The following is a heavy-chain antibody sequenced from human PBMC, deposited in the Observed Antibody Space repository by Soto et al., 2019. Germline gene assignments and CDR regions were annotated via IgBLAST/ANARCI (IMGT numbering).Heavy chain of an antibody. CDR1: GGSFSGYS. J-gene: IGHJ6*02. D-gene: IGHD3-3*01. V-gene: IGHV4-34*01. Sequence: PSETLSLTCAVYGGSFSGYSWTWLRQPPGKGLEWTGEINHSGTTDYNPALKSRVTMSADTSKNQFSLRMTSVTAADTAVYYCARARFDSWSHIYYGLDVWGQGTTVTVSS. CDR2: INHSGTT. CDR3: ARARFDSWSHIYYGLDV.